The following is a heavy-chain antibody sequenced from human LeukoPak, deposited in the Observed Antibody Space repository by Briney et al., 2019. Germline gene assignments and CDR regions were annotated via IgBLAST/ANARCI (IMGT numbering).Heavy chain of an antibody. J-gene: IGHJ5*02. CDR2: VYYSGST. CDR1: GGSISSSSYY. D-gene: IGHD4/OR15-4a*01. V-gene: IGHV4-31*03. CDR3: ARSNVGFDP. Sequence: SETLSLTCTVSGGSISSSSYYWGWIRQHPGKGLEWIGYVYYSGSTYYNPSLKSRVTISVDTSKNQFSLKLSSVTAADTAVYYCARSNVGFDPWGQGTLVTVSS.